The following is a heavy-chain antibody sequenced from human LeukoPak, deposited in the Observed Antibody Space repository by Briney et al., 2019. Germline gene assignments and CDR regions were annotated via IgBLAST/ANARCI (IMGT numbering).Heavy chain of an antibody. J-gene: IGHJ4*02. V-gene: IGHV3-30*19. Sequence: PGGSLRLSCAVSGLSVTNVWMHWVRQAPGKGLEWMAVVSSDGIIKYYADSVRGRFTISRDNSKNTLYLQMNSLRAEDTAVYYCATLIDYWGQGTLVIVSS. CDR2: VSSDGIIK. CDR3: ATLIDY. CDR1: GLSVTNVW.